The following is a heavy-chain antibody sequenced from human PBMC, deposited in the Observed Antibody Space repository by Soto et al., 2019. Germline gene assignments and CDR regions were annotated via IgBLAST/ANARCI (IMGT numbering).Heavy chain of an antibody. J-gene: IGHJ6*02. Sequence: QVTLKESGPVLVKPTETLTLTCTVSGISLSNARMGVSRIRQPPGKALEWLAHIFSNDEKSYSTSLKSRLTISKDTSKSQVVLTMTNMDPVDTATYYCARIEWSLNYYYYGMDVWGQGTTVTVSS. CDR3: ARIEWSLNYYYYGMDV. CDR2: IFSNDEK. D-gene: IGHD3-3*01. CDR1: GISLSNARMG. V-gene: IGHV2-26*01.